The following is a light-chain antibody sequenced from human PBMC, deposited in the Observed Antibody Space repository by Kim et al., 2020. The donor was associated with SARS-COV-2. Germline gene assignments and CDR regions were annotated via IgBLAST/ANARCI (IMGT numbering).Light chain of an antibody. Sequence: SPGQSVTISCTGTSSDVGGYNYVSWYQHHPGKAPKLMIYEVSKRPSGVPDRFSGSKSGNTASLTVSGLQAEDEADYYCSSYAGSRVFGGGTQLTVL. V-gene: IGLV2-8*01. CDR1: SSDVGGYNY. CDR2: EVS. J-gene: IGLJ2*01. CDR3: SSYAGSRV.